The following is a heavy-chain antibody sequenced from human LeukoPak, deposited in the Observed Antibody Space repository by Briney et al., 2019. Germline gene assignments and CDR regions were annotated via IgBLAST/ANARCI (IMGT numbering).Heavy chain of an antibody. Sequence: GGSLRLSCAASGFTFSSYAMHWVRQAPGKGLEWVSGISWNSGSIGYADSVKGRFTISRDNAKNSLYLQMNSLRAEDTALYYCAKDMRYYYDSSGLDYWGQGTLVTVSS. CDR2: ISWNSGSI. J-gene: IGHJ4*02. D-gene: IGHD3-22*01. CDR1: GFTFSSYA. V-gene: IGHV3-9*01. CDR3: AKDMRYYYDSSGLDY.